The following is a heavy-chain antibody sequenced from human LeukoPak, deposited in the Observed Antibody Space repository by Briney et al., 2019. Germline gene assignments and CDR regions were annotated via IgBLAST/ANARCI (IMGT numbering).Heavy chain of an antibody. CDR1: GYTFSSYT. D-gene: IGHD2-15*01. Sequence: GGSLRLSCAASGYTFSSYTTHWVRQAPGKGREWVAVISYDGSNKYYADSVKGRFTLSRDNSKNKMYLQMISLRAEDTAVYYCAIGWVAATMAFDIWGQGTMVTVSS. CDR3: AIGWVAATMAFDI. J-gene: IGHJ3*02. CDR2: ISYDGSNK. V-gene: IGHV3-30-3*01.